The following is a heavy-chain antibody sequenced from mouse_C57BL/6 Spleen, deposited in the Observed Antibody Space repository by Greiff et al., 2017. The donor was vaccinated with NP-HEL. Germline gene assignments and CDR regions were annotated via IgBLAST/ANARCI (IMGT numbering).Heavy chain of an antibody. CDR1: GFTFSSYA. D-gene: IGHD2-3*01. CDR2: ISDGGSYT. Sequence: EVQLQESGGGLVKPGGSLKLSCAASGFTFSSYAMSWVRQTPEKRLEWVATISDGGSYTYYPDNVKGRFTISRDNAKNNLYLQMSHLKSEDTAMYYCARDRVYSYYAMDYWGQGTSVTVSS. J-gene: IGHJ4*01. V-gene: IGHV5-4*01. CDR3: ARDRVYSYYAMDY.